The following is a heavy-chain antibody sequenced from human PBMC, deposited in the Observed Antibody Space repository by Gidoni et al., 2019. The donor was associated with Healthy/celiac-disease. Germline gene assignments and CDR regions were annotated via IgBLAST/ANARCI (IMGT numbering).Heavy chain of an antibody. D-gene: IGHD4-4*01. Sequence: EVQLVESGGGLVKPGGSLRLSCAASGFTFSNPWMSWVRPAPGKGLEWVGRIKSKTDGGTTDYAAPVKGRFTISRDDSKNTLYLQMNSLKTEDTAVYYCTTEPLPLATVTTNYMDVWGKGTTVTVSS. CDR3: TTEPLPLATVTTNYMDV. J-gene: IGHJ6*03. CDR1: GFTFSNPW. CDR2: IKSKTDGGTT. V-gene: IGHV3-15*01.